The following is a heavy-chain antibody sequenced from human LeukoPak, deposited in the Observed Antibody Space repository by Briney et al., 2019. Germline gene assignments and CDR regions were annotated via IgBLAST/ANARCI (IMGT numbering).Heavy chain of an antibody. V-gene: IGHV4-31*11. J-gene: IGHJ4*02. CDR2: IYYSGST. CDR3: ARSGYSSSWYYFDY. Sequence: SETLSLTCAVYGGSFSGYYWSWIRQHPGKGLEWIGYIYYSGSTYYNPSLKGRVTITVDTSKNQFSLKLSSVTAADTAVYYCARSGYSSSWYYFDYWGQGTLVTVSS. CDR1: GGSFSGYY. D-gene: IGHD6-13*01.